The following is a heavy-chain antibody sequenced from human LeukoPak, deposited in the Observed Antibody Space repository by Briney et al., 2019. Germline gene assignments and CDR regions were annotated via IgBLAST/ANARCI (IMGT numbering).Heavy chain of an antibody. CDR3: ARRRGGITMIVVVHRGYYFDY. D-gene: IGHD3-22*01. J-gene: IGHJ4*02. CDR1: GGSISGYY. CDR2: ISHSGST. V-gene: IGHV4-34*01. Sequence: SETLSLTCTVSGGSISGYYWSWIRQPPGKGLEWIGEISHSGSTNYNPSLKSRVTISVDTSKNQFSLKLSSVTAADTAVYYCARRRGGITMIVVVHRGYYFDYWGQGTLVTVSS.